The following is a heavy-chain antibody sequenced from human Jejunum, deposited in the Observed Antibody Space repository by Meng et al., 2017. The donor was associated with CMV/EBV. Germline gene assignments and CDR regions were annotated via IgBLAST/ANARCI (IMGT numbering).Heavy chain of an antibody. V-gene: IGHV5-51*01. D-gene: IGHD1-26*01. J-gene: IGHJ4*02. CDR3: ARRYSGNYVDY. CDR2: IYPGDSNT. Sequence: MSLQASGYSFARDWMAWVRQMPGKGLEWMGIIYPGDSNTKYSPSYKGQVTISDDKSTSTAYLQWSSLKASDTAMYYCARRYSGNYVDYWGQGTLVTVSS. CDR1: GYSFARDW.